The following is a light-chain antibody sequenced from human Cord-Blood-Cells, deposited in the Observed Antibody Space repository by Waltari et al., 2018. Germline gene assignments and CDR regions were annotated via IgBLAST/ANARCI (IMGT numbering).Light chain of an antibody. J-gene: IGKJ2*01. CDR3: QQYGSSPPYT. V-gene: IGKV3-20*01. CDR1: QSVSSSY. Sequence: EIVLTQSPGTLSLSPGERATLSCRASQSVSSSYLAWYQQKPGQAPRLLIYGASSRATGIPDRFSDSGSGTDFTLTSSRLEPEDFAVYYCQQYGSSPPYTFGQGTKLEIK. CDR2: GAS.